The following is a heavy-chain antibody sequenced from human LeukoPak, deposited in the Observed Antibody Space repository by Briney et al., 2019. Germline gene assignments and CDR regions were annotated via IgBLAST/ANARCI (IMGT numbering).Heavy chain of an antibody. J-gene: IGHJ5*02. CDR3: AKDLWLGFGP. CDR2: ISGSGGST. V-gene: IGHV3-23*01. D-gene: IGHD3-16*01. CDR1: GFTFSSYA. Sequence: PGGSLRLSCAASGFTFSSYAMSGVPQAPGKALEGVSAISGSGGSTYYADSVKGRFTISRDNSKNTLYLQMNSQRAEETAVYYCAKDLWLGFGPWGQGTLVTVSS.